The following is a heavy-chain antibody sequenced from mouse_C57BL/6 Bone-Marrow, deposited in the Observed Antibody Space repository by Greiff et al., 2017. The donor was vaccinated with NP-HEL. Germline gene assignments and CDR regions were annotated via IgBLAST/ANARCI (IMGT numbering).Heavy chain of an antibody. CDR2: IDPEDGET. D-gene: IGHD2-4*01. CDR3: APYEYVPWCAY. CDR1: GFNIKDYY. V-gene: IGHV14-2*01. Sequence: VQLQQSGAELVKPGASVKLSCTASGFNIKDYYMHWVKQRTEQGLEWIGRIDPEDGETKYAPKFQGKATITADTSSNTAYLQRSSLTSEDTAVYYCAPYEYVPWCAYWGQGTLVTVSA. J-gene: IGHJ3*01.